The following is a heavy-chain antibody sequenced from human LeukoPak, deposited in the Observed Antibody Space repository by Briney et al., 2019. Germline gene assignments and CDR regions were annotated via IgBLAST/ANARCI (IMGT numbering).Heavy chain of an antibody. J-gene: IGHJ6*02. CDR1: GFTFSSYG. V-gene: IGHV3-33*01. CDR2: IWYDGSNK. D-gene: IGHD3-10*01. CDR3: ARSRIWFGDGAYYGMDV. Sequence: GGSLRLSCAASGFTFSSYGMHWVRQAPGKGLEWVAVIWYDGSNKYYADSVKGRFTISRDNSKNTLYLQMNSLRAEDTAVYYCARSRIWFGDGAYYGMDVWGQGTTVTVSS.